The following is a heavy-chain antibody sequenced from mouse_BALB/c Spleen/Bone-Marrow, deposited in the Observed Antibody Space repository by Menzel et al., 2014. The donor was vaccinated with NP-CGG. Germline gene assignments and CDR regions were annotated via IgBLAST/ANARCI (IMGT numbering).Heavy chain of an antibody. J-gene: IGHJ1*01. CDR3: ARKRLTGSSYWCFDV. CDR1: GYTFTDYA. D-gene: IGHD4-1*01. V-gene: IGHV1-67*01. CDR2: ISTYYGNT. Sequence: QVQLQQSGPELVRPGVSVKISCKGSGYTFTDYAMHWVKQSHAKSLEWIGVISTYYGNTNYNQKFKGKATMTVDKSSSTAYMELARLTSEDSAIYYCARKRLTGSSYWCFDVWGAGTTVTVSS.